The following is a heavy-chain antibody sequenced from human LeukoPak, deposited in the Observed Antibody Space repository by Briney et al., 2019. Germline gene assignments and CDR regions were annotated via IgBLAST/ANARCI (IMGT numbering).Heavy chain of an antibody. Sequence: GGSLRLSCAASGFTFSDYAMHWVRQATGKGLEWVSAIGTAGDTYYTGSVKGRFTISRENAKNSLYLQMNSLRAGDTAVYYCARVAKERVGGVYYFDYWGQGTLVTVSS. CDR3: ARVAKERVGGVYYFDY. J-gene: IGHJ4*02. CDR1: GFTFSDYA. D-gene: IGHD1-1*01. V-gene: IGHV3-13*01. CDR2: IGTAGDT.